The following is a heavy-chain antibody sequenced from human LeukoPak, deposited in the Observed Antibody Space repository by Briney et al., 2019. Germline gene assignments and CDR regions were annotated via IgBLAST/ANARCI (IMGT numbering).Heavy chain of an antibody. D-gene: IGHD4-17*01. CDR3: ARAMRMTTVTTNYYYGMDV. CDR2: IFHSGST. V-gene: IGHV4-38-2*02. CDR1: GYSISNDYS. Sequence: SETLSLTCTVSGYSISNDYSWAWIRQPPGKGLEWIGTIFHSGSTYYNPSLKSRVTMSVDTSKNQFSLKVRSVTDADTAVYYCARAMRMTTVTTNYYYGMDVWGQGSTVTVSS. J-gene: IGHJ6*02.